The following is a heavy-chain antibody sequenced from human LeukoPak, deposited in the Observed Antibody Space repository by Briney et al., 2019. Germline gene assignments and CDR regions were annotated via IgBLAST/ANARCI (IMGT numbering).Heavy chain of an antibody. Sequence: GGSLRLSGAASGFAFNKYWMHWVRQAPGKGLVWVSRINGDGSTTSYADSVKGGFTISRDNAKNTLYLQMSSLRAEDTAVYYCATGNYYDSRGYYTFGHWGQGTLVTVSS. D-gene: IGHD3-22*01. J-gene: IGHJ4*02. V-gene: IGHV3-74*01. CDR1: GFAFNKYW. CDR3: ATGNYYDSRGYYTFGH. CDR2: INGDGSTT.